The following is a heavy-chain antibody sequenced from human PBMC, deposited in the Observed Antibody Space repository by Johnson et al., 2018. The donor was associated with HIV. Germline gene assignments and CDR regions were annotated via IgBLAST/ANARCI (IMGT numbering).Heavy chain of an antibody. J-gene: IGHJ3*02. V-gene: IGHV3-30*02. CDR3: AKASNYYDSSRHAFEI. Sequence: QVQLVEPGGGVAQPGGCLRLTCAAPGLTFSSHGTPCARQAPGKGLERVAFIRYDGSNKYYDDSVKGRLPISRDNSKNTLYLQMNSLRAEDTAVYYCAKASNYYDSSRHAFEIWGQGTMVTVAS. CDR1: GLTFSSHG. CDR2: IRYDGSNK. D-gene: IGHD3-22*01.